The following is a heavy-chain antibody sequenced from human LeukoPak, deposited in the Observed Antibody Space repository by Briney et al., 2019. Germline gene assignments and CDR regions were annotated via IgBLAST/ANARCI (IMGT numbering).Heavy chain of an antibody. CDR2: IYYSGST. Sequence: SETLSLTCTVSDGSISSYYWSWIRQPPGKGLEWIGYIYYSGSTNYNPSLKSRVTISVDTSKNQFSLKLSSVTAADTAVYYCASGKLDSSGYYLDAFDIWGQGTMVTVSS. D-gene: IGHD3-22*01. V-gene: IGHV4-59*01. J-gene: IGHJ3*02. CDR1: DGSISSYY. CDR3: ASGKLDSSGYYLDAFDI.